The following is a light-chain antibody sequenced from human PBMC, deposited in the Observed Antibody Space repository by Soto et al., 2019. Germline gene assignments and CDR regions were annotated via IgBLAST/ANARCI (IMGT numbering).Light chain of an antibody. J-gene: IGLJ1*01. CDR3: CSYAGSSTLYV. V-gene: IGLV2-23*02. CDR2: EVS. CDR1: SSDVGSYNL. Sequence: QSVLTQPASVSGSPGQSITISCTGTSSDVGSYNLVSWYQQHPGKAPKVMIYEVSKRPSGVSNRFSGSKSGNTASLTISGLQAEDEADYYCCSYAGSSTLYVFVTGTKVTVL.